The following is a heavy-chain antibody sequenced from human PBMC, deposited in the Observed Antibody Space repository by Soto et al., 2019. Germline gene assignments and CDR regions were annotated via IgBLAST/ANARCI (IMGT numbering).Heavy chain of an antibody. CDR3: ARATEVVAAPLDH. CDR2: INPSGGST. Sequence: QVQLVQSGAEVKKPGASVKVSCKASGYTFTSYYMHWVRQAPGQGLEWMGIINPSGGSTSYAQKCQGGATITRDTSTSTDYMELSSLRSEDTGVYYCARATEVVAAPLDHWGQGTLVTVSS. J-gene: IGHJ4*02. D-gene: IGHD2-15*01. CDR1: GYTFTSYY. V-gene: IGHV1-46*01.